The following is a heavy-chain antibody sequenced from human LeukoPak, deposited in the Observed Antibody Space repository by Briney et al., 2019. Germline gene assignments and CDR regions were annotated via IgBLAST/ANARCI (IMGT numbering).Heavy chain of an antibody. D-gene: IGHD2-8*01. Sequence: GGSLRLSCAASGFTFSDYYMSWIRQAPGKGLEWVSYISSSGSTIYYADSVKGRFTISRDNAKNSLYLQMNSLRAEDTAVYYCARDRDCTNGVCYIIDYWGQGTLVTVSS. CDR3: ARDRDCTNGVCYIIDY. V-gene: IGHV3-11*04. J-gene: IGHJ4*02. CDR1: GFTFSDYY. CDR2: ISSSGSTI.